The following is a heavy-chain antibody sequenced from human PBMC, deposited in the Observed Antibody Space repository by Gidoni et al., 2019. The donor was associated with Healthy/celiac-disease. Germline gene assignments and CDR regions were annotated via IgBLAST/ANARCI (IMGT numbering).Heavy chain of an antibody. V-gene: IGHV4-30-4*01. Sequence: QVQLQESGPGLVKPSQTLSLTCTVSGGSISRGDYYWSWIRQPPGKGLEWIGYIYYSGSTYYNPSLKSRVTISVDTSKNQFSLKLSSVTAADTAVYYCARECITMVRGVIITNWFDPWGQGTLVTVSS. CDR3: ARECITMVRGVIITNWFDP. D-gene: IGHD3-10*01. CDR1: GGSISRGDYY. J-gene: IGHJ5*02. CDR2: IYYSGST.